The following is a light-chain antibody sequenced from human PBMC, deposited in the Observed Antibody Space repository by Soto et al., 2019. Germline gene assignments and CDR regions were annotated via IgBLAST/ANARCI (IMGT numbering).Light chain of an antibody. V-gene: IGKV3-15*01. CDR1: QNVNNK. CDR2: DAS. J-gene: IGKJ3*01. CDR3: LQYNNWPPFT. Sequence: EIVMTQSPSTLSMSPGEGATLSCRASQNVNNKLAWYQQKPGQPPRLLIYDASTRATGIPARFSGSGSGTEFTLTINSLQSEDFAVYYCLQYNNWPPFTFGPGTKVDIK.